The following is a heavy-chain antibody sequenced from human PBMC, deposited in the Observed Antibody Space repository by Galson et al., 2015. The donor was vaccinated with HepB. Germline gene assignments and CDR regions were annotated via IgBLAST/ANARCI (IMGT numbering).Heavy chain of an antibody. V-gene: IGHV3-48*01. CDR1: GFAFNSYA. Sequence: SLRLSCAASGFAFNSYAMNWVRQAPGKGLEWLSYISSGSITMSYADAVKGRFTISRDNGKNSMFLQMSDLRAEDTAVYFCARCGGMRFGEFRPFDLWGRGTLVTVSS. CDR2: ISSGSITM. D-gene: IGHD3-10*01. J-gene: IGHJ2*01. CDR3: ARCGGMRFGEFRPFDL.